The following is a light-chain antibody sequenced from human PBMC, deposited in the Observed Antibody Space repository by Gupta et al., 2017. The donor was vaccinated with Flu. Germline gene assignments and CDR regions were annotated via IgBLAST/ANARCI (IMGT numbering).Light chain of an antibody. V-gene: IGKV1-5*03. CDR1: QSISSW. J-gene: IGKJ1*01. Sequence: PSTLSASVGDRVSITCRASQSISSWLAWYQRKPGKAPNLLIYKASNLESGVPSRFSGSGSGTEFTLTISSLQPDDFATYSCQQYSIYPWTFGQGTKVEIK. CDR3: QQYSIYPWT. CDR2: KAS.